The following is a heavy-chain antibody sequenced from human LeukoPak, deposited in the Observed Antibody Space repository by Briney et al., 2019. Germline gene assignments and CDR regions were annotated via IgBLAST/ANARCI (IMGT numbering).Heavy chain of an antibody. D-gene: IGHD1-14*01. CDR2: IDYSGST. V-gene: IGHV4-39*01. CDR1: GGSISSSRYY. CDR3: ACRSTPFFDC. Sequence: SETLSLTCTVSGGSISSSRYYWGWIRKPPGKGPEWIWSIDYSGSTYYNPSLTSRVTISVDTCKSQFCLKTSSVPAADPDVYYCACRSTPFFDCWGQGTLVTVYS. J-gene: IGHJ4*02.